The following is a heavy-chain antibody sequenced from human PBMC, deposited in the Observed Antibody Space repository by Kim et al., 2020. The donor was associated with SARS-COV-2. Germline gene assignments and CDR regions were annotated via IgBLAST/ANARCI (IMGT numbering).Heavy chain of an antibody. Sequence: SVKVSCKASGGTFSSYAISWVRQAPGQGLEWMGGIIPIFGTANYAQKFQGRVTITADESTSTAYMELSSLRSEDTAVYYCARDLRLRLAVVKLSYYYYGMDVWGQGTTVTVSS. CDR3: ARDLRLRLAVVKLSYYYYGMDV. CDR1: GGTFSSYA. CDR2: IIPIFGTA. J-gene: IGHJ6*02. D-gene: IGHD2-21*01. V-gene: IGHV1-69*13.